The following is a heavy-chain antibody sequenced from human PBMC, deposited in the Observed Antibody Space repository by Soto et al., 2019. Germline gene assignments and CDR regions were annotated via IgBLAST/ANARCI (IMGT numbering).Heavy chain of an antibody. CDR1: GGSISSGTYS. CDR3: ARLGGYCTTSCYGYYGMDV. V-gene: IGHV4-39*01. CDR2: FYYSGST. D-gene: IGHD2-8*01. Sequence: ETLSLTCTVSGGSISSGTYSWGWIRQPPGKGLEWIGTFYYSGSTYYNPSLKSRVTISVDTSKNQFSLKVSSVTAADTAVYYCARLGGYCTTSCYGYYGMDVWGQGTTVTVSS. J-gene: IGHJ6*02.